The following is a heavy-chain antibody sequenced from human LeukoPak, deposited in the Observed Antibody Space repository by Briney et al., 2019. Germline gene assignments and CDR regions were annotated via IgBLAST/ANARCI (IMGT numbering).Heavy chain of an antibody. CDR2: ISGDGGNI. Sequence: GGSLRLSCAASGFNFDDYAMHWVRQAPGKGLEWVSLISGDGGNIYYADSVKGRFTISRDNSENSLYLQMNRLGTEDTAIYYSAKDYDRTGYYFDYWGQGTLVTVSS. V-gene: IGHV3-43*02. D-gene: IGHD3-22*01. CDR3: AKDYDRTGYYFDY. J-gene: IGHJ4*02. CDR1: GFNFDDYA.